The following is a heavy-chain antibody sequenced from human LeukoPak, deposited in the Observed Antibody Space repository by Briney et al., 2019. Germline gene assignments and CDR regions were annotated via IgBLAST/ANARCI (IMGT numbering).Heavy chain of an antibody. CDR3: ARNNGMDV. CDR2: IKQDGSKK. CDR1: GFPFSSYW. V-gene: IGHV3-7*03. J-gene: IGHJ6*02. Sequence: GGSLRLSCVASGFPFSSYWMTWVRQAPGKGLEWVANIKQDGSKKSYVDSVKGRFTISRDNAKNSLYLQMNSLRAEDTALYHCARNNGMDVWGQGTTVIVSS.